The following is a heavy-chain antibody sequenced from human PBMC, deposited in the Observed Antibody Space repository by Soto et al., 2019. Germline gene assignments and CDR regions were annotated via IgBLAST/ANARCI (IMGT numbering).Heavy chain of an antibody. CDR1: GYTFTTYW. CDR2: IYPGDSDT. CDR3: ARHVAAAPGTRDEAFDI. D-gene: IGHD1-1*01. V-gene: IGHV5-51*01. Sequence: LKISCQGSGYTFTTYWIGWVRQMPGKGLEWMGIIYPGDSDTKYSPSFQGQVTISADKSISTAYLQWSSLKASDTAMYYCARHVAAAPGTRDEAFDIWGQGTMVTVSS. J-gene: IGHJ3*02.